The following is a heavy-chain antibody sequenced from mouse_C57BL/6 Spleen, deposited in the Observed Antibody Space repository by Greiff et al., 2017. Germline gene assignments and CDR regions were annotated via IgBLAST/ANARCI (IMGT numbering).Heavy chain of an antibody. CDR2: ISSGGSCT. D-gene: IGHD1-1*01. J-gene: IGHJ1*03. V-gene: IGHV5-6*01. CDR3: ARHDYYGSSYDWYFDV. Sequence: EVMLVESGGDLVKPGGSLKLSCAASGFTFSSYGMSWVRQTPDKRLEWVATISSGGSCTYYPDSVKGRFTISRDNAKNTLYLQMSSLKSEDTAMYYCARHDYYGSSYDWYFDVWGTGTTVTVAS. CDR1: GFTFSSYG.